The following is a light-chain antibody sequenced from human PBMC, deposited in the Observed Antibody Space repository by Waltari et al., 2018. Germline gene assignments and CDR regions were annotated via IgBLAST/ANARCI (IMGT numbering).Light chain of an antibody. CDR3: SAYASTYTVL. V-gene: IGLV2-14*03. Sequence: QSALRQPASVSGSPGQAIPISCPGTDSDIGTYDFVSWYQQHPGKAPKLLIYSVSSRPSGVSGRFSASKSGNTASLTISGLRTEDEATYYCSAYASTYTVLFGGGTTLTIL. CDR1: DSDIGTYDF. J-gene: IGLJ3*02. CDR2: SVS.